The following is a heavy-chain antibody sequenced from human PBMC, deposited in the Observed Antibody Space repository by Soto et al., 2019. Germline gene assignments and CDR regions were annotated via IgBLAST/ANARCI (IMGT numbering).Heavy chain of an antibody. CDR1: GGSFSGYY. CDR3: ARVNYYGSGSYYKLVWWFDP. V-gene: IGHV4-34*01. Sequence: QVQLQQWGAGLLKPSETLSLTCAVYGGSFSGYYWSWIRHPPGKGLEWIGEINHSGSTNYNPSLKSRVTISVDTSKNQFSLKLSSVTAADTAVYYCARVNYYGSGSYYKLVWWFDPWGQGTLVTVSS. D-gene: IGHD3-10*01. CDR2: INHSGST. J-gene: IGHJ5*02.